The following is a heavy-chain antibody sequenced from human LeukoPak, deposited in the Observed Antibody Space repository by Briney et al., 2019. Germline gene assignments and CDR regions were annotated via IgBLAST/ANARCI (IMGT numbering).Heavy chain of an antibody. CDR1: GGIFSNQA. Sequence: SVKVSCKASGGIFSNQAITWVRQAPGQGLEWMGRFIPMIGTAKSAQRFQGRVTFTADTSTNTAYMELSSLTSEDTAFYYCAKGATVGKEALHIWGQGALVTVSS. CDR3: AKGATVGKEALHI. CDR2: FIPMIGTA. D-gene: IGHD1-14*01. J-gene: IGHJ3*02. V-gene: IGHV1-69*04.